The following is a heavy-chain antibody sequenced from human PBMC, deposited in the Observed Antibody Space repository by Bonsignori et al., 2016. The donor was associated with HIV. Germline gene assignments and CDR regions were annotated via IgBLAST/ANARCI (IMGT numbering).Heavy chain of an antibody. Sequence: QLQLQESGPGLVEPSETLSLTCTVSGGSISSTNFYWGWIRQPPGKGLEWIGSFYFSGSTYIDPSLKSRVTISVDSSKNQFSLKLTSVTAADTAVYYCATPSRITGASGAFDVWGQGTMVXVSS. D-gene: IGHD1-20*01. CDR1: GGSISSTNFY. CDR2: FYFSGST. V-gene: IGHV4-39*01. J-gene: IGHJ3*01. CDR3: ATPSRITGASGAFDV.